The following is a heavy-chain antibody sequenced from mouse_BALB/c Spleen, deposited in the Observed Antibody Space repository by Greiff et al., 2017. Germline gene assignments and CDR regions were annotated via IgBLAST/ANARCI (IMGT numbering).Heavy chain of an antibody. V-gene: IGHV7-3*02. CDR1: GFTFTDYY. J-gene: IGHJ3*01. CDR3: ARGSMITTWFAY. CDR2: IRNKANGYTT. Sequence: EVKLMESGGGLVQPGGSLRLSCATSGFTFTDYYMSWVRQPPGKALEWLGFIRNKANGYTTEYSASVKGRFTISRDNSQSILYLQLNTLRAEDSATYYCARGSMITTWFAYWGQGTLVTVSA. D-gene: IGHD2-4*01.